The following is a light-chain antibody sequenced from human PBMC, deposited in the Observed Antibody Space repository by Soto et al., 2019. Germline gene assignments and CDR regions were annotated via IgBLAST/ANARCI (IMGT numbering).Light chain of an antibody. V-gene: IGKV1-27*01. CDR1: QGIRNF. CDR3: QRYSSVPV. Sequence: DIQMTQSPTSLSASVGDRVTITCRASQGIRNFVAWYQQNPGKPPKLMIYAASTLQSGVPSRFSGSGSGTDFTLTINSLQPEDVATYSCQRYSSVPVFGPGTQVAI. J-gene: IGKJ3*01. CDR2: AAS.